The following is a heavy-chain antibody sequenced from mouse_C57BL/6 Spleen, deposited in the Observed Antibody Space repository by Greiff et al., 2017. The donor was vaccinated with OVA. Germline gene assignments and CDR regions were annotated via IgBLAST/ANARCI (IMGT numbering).Heavy chain of an antibody. CDR2: IDPNSGGT. D-gene: IGHD2-3*01. V-gene: IGHV1-72*01. J-gene: IGHJ4*01. CDR3: ARSGGYYGIDYAMDY. CDR1: GYTFTSYW. Sequence: VQLQQPGAELVKPGASVKLSCKASGYTFTSYWMHWVKQRPGRGLEWIGRIDPNSGGTKYNEKFKSKATLTVDKPSSTAYMQLSSLTSEDSAVYYCARSGGYYGIDYAMDYWGQGTSVTVSS.